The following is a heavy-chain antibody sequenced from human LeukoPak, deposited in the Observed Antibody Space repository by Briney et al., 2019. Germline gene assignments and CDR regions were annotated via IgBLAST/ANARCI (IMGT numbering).Heavy chain of an antibody. V-gene: IGHV4-59*01. Sequence: PSETLSLTCTVYGGSISSYYWSLIRQPPGKGLEWIGYIYYSGSTNYNPSLKSRVTISVDTSKNQFSLKLSSVTAADTAVYYCARTHDSSGYYYDPEYYFDYWGQGTLVTVSS. CDR3: ARTHDSSGYYYDPEYYFDY. D-gene: IGHD3-22*01. CDR1: GGSISSYY. CDR2: IYYSGST. J-gene: IGHJ4*02.